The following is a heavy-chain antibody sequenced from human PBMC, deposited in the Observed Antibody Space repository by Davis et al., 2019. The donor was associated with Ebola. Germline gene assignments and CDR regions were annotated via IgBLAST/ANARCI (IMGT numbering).Heavy chain of an antibody. D-gene: IGHD2-15*01. V-gene: IGHV4-39*01. CDR1: GGSISSSSYY. Sequence: MPSETLSLTCTVSGGSISSSSYYWGWIRQPPGKGLEWIGSIYYSGSTYYNPSLKSRVTISVDTSKNQFSLKLSSVTAADTAVYYCGSCPAGYYYGMGVWGQGTTVTVSS. CDR3: GSCPAGYYYGMGV. J-gene: IGHJ6*02. CDR2: IYYSGST.